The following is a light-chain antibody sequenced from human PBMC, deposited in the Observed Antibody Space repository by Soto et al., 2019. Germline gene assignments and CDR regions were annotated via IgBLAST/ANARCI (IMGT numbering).Light chain of an antibody. Sequence: DIQMTQSPSSVSASIGDRVTITCRASQGINNWLAWYQQKPGKAPKLLIYAAASLQCGVPSRFSGSGFGTDFTLTISSLQPEDFATYYCQQANSFSGLTFGGGTKVEIK. CDR3: QQANSFSGLT. CDR1: QGINNW. J-gene: IGKJ4*01. V-gene: IGKV1-12*01. CDR2: AAA.